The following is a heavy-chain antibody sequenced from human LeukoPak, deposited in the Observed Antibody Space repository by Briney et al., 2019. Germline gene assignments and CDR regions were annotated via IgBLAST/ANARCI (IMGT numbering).Heavy chain of an antibody. D-gene: IGHD3-22*01. CDR1: GFTFSTYW. Sequence: HPGGSLRLSCAASGFTFSTYWMNWVRQAPGKGLEWVAVIWYDGSNKYYADSVKGRFTISRDNSKNTLYLQMNSLRAEDTAVYYCAKDVSSGYSPRYFDYWGQGTLVTVSS. CDR3: AKDVSSGYSPRYFDY. CDR2: IWYDGSNK. J-gene: IGHJ4*02. V-gene: IGHV3-33*06.